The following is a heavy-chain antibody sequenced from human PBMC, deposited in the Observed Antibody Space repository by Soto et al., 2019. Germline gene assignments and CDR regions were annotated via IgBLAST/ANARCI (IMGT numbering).Heavy chain of an antibody. CDR1: GFTFSSYA. V-gene: IGHV3-23*01. CDR3: AKEKERTCSGGSCYSYFDY. J-gene: IGHJ4*02. CDR2: ISGSGGST. D-gene: IGHD2-15*01. Sequence: GGSLRLSCAASGFTFSSYAMSWVRQAPGKGLEWVSAISGSGGSTYYADSVKGRFTISRDNPKNTLYLQMNSLRAEDTAVYYCAKEKERTCSGGSCYSYFDYWGQGTLVTVSS.